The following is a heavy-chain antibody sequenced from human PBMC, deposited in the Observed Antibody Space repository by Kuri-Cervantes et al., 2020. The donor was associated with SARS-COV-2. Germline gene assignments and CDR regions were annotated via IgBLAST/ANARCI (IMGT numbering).Heavy chain of an antibody. CDR1: GYPFTTYG. D-gene: IGHD3-22*01. CDR2: IIPIFGTA. V-gene: IGHV1-69*05. J-gene: IGHJ3*02. CDR3: ARTSYDSSGYMAFDI. Sequence: SVKVSCKASGYPFTTYGISWVRQAPGQGLEWMGGIIPIFGTANYAQKFQGRVTITTDESTSTAYMELSSLRSEDTAVYYCARTSYDSSGYMAFDIWGQGTMVTVSS.